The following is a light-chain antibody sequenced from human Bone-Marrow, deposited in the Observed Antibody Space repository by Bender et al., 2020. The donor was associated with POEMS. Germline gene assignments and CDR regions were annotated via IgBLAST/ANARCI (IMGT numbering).Light chain of an antibody. CDR3: AAWEDSLNGWV. CDR2: DVS. V-gene: IGLV2-14*03. Sequence: QSALTQPASVSGSPGQSITISCSGTSSDVGTYNYVSWYQQHPGKAPKLMIYDVSNRPSGVSIRFSGSKSGTSASLAISGLQSEDEADYYCAAWEDSLNGWVFGGGTKLTVL. J-gene: IGLJ3*02. CDR1: SSDVGTYNY.